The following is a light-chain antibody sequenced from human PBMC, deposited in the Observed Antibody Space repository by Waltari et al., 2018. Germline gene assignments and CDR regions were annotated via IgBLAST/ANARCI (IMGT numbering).Light chain of an antibody. J-gene: IGKJ4*01. CDR3: QQSYSYPLT. CDR2: AAS. V-gene: IGKV1-39*01. CDR1: QSISSF. Sequence: DIQMTQSPSSLSTSVGDRVTITCRASQSISSFLNWYQHKPGKAPKLLIYAASSLQSGVPSRFSGSGSGTHFTLTISSLQPEDFATYYCQQSYSYPLTFGGGTKVEIK.